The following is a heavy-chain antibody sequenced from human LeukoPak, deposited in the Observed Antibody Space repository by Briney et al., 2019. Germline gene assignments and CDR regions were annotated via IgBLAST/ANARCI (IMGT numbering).Heavy chain of an antibody. J-gene: IGHJ6*03. CDR2: IRYDGMNK. CDR1: GFTLSSYS. V-gene: IGHV3-30*02. CDR3: AKGMGYASGSSYSYYYYMDV. Sequence: GGSLRLSCTASGFTLSSYSMHWVRQAPGKGLEWVAFIRYDGMNKNYADSVKGRFTISRDNSKNMLSLQMNSLRAEDTAVYYCAKGMGYASGSSYSYYYYMDVWGKGTTVTISS. D-gene: IGHD3-10*01.